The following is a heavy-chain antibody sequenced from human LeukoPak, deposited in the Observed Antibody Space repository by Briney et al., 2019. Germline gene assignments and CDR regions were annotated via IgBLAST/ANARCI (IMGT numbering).Heavy chain of an antibody. CDR2: IIPIFGTA. J-gene: IGHJ4*02. Sequence: GASVKVSCKASGGTFSSYAISWVRQAPGQGLEWMGGIIPIFGTANYAQKFQGRVTMTRNTSISTACMELSSLRSEDTAVYYCARGHDYGDYEVFDYWGQGTLVTVSS. D-gene: IGHD4-17*01. CDR1: GGTFSSYA. V-gene: IGHV1-69*05. CDR3: ARGHDYGDYEVFDY.